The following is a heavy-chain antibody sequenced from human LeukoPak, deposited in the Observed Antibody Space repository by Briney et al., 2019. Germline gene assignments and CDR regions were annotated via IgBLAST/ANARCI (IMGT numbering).Heavy chain of an antibody. Sequence: SETLSLTCTVPGGSISSSSYYWGWIRQPPGKGLEWIGSIYYSGSTYYNPSLKSRVTISVDTSKNQFSLKLSSVTAADTAVYYCASLVGATTSGPWLDPWGQGTLVTVSS. CDR1: GGSISSSSYY. J-gene: IGHJ5*02. CDR2: IYYSGST. V-gene: IGHV4-39*01. D-gene: IGHD1-26*01. CDR3: ASLVGATTSGPWLDP.